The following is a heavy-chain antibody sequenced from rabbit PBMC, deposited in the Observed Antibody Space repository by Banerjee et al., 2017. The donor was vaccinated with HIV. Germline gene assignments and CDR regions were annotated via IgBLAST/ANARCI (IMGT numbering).Heavy chain of an antibody. V-gene: IGHV1S40*01. D-gene: IGHD4-2*01. CDR1: GVSFSGDSY. Sequence: QSLEESGGDLVKPGASLTLTCIASGVSFSGDSYMCWVRQAPGKGLEWIVCIDTGSSGFTYYASWAKGRFTISKTSSTTVTLQMTSLTAADTATYFCARDGAGGWNFGWWGPGTLVTVS. J-gene: IGHJ4*01. CDR2: IDTGSSGFT. CDR3: ARDGAGGWNFGW.